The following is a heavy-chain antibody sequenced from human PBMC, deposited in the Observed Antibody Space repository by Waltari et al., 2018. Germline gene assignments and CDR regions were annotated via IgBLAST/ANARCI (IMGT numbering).Heavy chain of an antibody. V-gene: IGHV4-59*11. J-gene: IGHJ6*02. CDR3: DTIPSYYAFWTGYSTCMDF. CDR1: GGAISSHY. D-gene: IGHD3-3*01. Sequence: QGQLQGSGPGLVKPAETRSVTCTVSGGAISSHYWSCIRQPPAKGLEWIGYIYYSGRTNHNTAVTSRVTISVDTSKIQFSLSISSVSAADTGVYYCDTIPSYYAFWTGYSTCMDFWGQGTTVTVSS. CDR2: IYYSGRT.